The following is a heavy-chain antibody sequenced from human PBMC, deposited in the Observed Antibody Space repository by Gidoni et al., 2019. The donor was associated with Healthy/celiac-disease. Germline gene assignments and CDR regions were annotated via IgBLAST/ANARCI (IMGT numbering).Heavy chain of an antibody. CDR2: ISSSSSYI. V-gene: IGHV3-21*01. CDR3: ARVRKIGGRFDP. CDR1: GFAFSSYS. D-gene: IGHD3-3*01. Sequence: EVQLVESGGGLVKPGGSLRLSCSASGFAFSSYSMNWVRQAPGKGLEWVSSISSSSSYIYYADSVKGRFTISRDNAKNSLYLQMNSLRAEDTAVYYCARVRKIGGRFDPWGQGTLVTVSS. J-gene: IGHJ5*02.